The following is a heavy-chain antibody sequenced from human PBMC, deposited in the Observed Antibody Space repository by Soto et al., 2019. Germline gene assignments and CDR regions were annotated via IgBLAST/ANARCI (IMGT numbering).Heavy chain of an antibody. CDR2: INGGRGKT. CDR1: GFTFTLYS. CDR3: ARYSGNYQDAFDI. D-gene: IGHD1-26*01. J-gene: IGHJ3*02. V-gene: IGHV1-3*01. Sequence: QVELVQSGAEVKKPGASVKVSCRASGFTFTLYSMHWVRQAPGQRLEWMGWINGGRGKTKYSQKFQGRVTIARDTSASTAYIEVSSLRSEDTAVYYCARYSGNYQDAFDIWGQGTMVTVSS.